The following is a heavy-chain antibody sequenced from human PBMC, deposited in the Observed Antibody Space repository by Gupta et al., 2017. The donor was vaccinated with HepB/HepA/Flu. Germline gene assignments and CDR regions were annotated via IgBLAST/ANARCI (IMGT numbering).Heavy chain of an antibody. CDR3: ARLAGGYCSGGSCSDESGYNWFDP. D-gene: IGHD2-15*01. CDR1: GGSFSGYY. Sequence: QVQLQQWGAGLLKPSETLSLTCAVYGGSFSGYYWSWIRQPPGKGLEWIGEINHSGSTNYNPSLKSRVTISVDTSKNQFSLKLSSVTAADTAVYYCARLAGGYCSGGSCSDESGYNWFDPWGQGTLVTVSS. CDR2: INHSGST. V-gene: IGHV4-34*01. J-gene: IGHJ5*02.